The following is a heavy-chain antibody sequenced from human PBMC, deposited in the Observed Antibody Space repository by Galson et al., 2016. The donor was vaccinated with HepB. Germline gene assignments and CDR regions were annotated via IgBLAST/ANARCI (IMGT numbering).Heavy chain of an antibody. Sequence: ETLSLTCTVSGFSISSSSYYWGWIRQPPGKGLEWIGNFDYSGSTHYNPSLKSRVTMPADTSKNQFSLNLRTVTAADTAVYFCARGTHYGDFSDYWGHGTLVTVSS. D-gene: IGHD4-17*01. CDR1: GFSISSSSYY. J-gene: IGHJ4*01. V-gene: IGHV4-39*01. CDR3: ARGTHYGDFSDY. CDR2: FDYSGST.